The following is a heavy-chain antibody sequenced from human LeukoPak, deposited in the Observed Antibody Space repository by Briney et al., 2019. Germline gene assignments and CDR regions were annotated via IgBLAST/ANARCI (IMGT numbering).Heavy chain of an antibody. J-gene: IGHJ4*02. Sequence: PGGSLRLSCAASGFTFSSYGMHWVRQAPGKGPEWVAVILSDGSKEFYTDSVKGRFTISRDNSKNTLYLQMNSLRAEDTAVYYCACPYQLLLYYFDYWGQGTLVTVSS. CDR3: ACPYQLLLYYFDY. CDR1: GFTFSSYG. CDR2: ILSDGSKE. D-gene: IGHD2-2*01. V-gene: IGHV3-33*08.